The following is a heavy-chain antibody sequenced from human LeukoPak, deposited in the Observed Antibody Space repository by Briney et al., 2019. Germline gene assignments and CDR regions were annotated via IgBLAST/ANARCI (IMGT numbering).Heavy chain of an antibody. D-gene: IGHD3-3*01. V-gene: IGHV4-39*01. CDR1: GGSINSSDYY. CDR2: IYHSGSM. Sequence: SETLSLTCTVSGGSINSSDYYWGWIRQPPGKGLQWIGSIYHSGSMYASLKSRVTISVDTSKNQFSLKMSSVTAADTAVYYCASTIFGVVTLDDAFDIWGQGTMVTVSS. CDR3: ASTIFGVVTLDDAFDI. J-gene: IGHJ3*02.